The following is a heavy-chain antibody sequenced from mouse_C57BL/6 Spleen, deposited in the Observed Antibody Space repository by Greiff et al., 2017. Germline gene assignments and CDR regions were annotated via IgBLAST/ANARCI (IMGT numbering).Heavy chain of an antibody. Sequence: QVQLQQPGAELVKPGASVKLPCKASGYTFTSYWMHWVKQRPGQGLEWIGMIHPNSGSTNYNEKFKSKATLTVDKSSSTAYMQLSSLTSEDSAVYYCARRDYDYAMDYWGQGTSVTVSS. CDR1: GYTFTSYW. CDR3: ARRDYDYAMDY. D-gene: IGHD2-4*01. V-gene: IGHV1-64*01. CDR2: IHPNSGST. J-gene: IGHJ4*01.